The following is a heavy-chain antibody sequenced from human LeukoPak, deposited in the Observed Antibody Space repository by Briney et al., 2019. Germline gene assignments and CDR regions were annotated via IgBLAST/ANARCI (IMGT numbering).Heavy chain of an antibody. CDR3: ARADCSGGSCYSSWFDP. CDR2: IIPIFGTA. CDR1: GGTFTIYA. Sequence: SVKVSSTASGGTFTIYAISWVRQAPGQGREWMGGIIPIFGTANYTQKFQGRVTITADESTSIAYMELSSLRSEDTAVYYCARADCSGGSCYSSWFDPWGQGTLVTVSS. D-gene: IGHD2-15*01. V-gene: IGHV1-69*13. J-gene: IGHJ5*02.